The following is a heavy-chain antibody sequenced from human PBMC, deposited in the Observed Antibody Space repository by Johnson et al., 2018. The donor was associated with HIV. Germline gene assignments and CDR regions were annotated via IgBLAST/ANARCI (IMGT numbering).Heavy chain of an antibody. Sequence: VQLVDSGGGLVQPGGSLRLSCAASGFTVSSNYMNWVRQAPGKGLERVSVFYSGGSTYYADFVKARFTISRDISTNPLYLQMNSLRAEDTSLYYCASHGMVSADAFDIWGQGTMVTVSS. J-gene: IGHJ3*02. CDR1: GFTVSSNY. V-gene: IGHV3-66*04. D-gene: IGHD2-8*01. CDR3: ASHGMVSADAFDI. CDR2: FYSGGST.